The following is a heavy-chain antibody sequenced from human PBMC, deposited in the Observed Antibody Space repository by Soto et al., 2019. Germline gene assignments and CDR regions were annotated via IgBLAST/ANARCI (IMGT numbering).Heavy chain of an antibody. V-gene: IGHV4-59*01. CDR2: IYYSGST. CDR1: GGSISSYY. CDR3: ARGTGVITIFGVVTKRGYYYMDV. D-gene: IGHD3-3*01. Sequence: SETLSLTCTVSGGSISSYYWSWIRQPPGKGLEWIGYIYYSGSTNYNPSLKSRVTISVDTSKNQFSLKLSSVTAADTAVYYCARGTGVITIFGVVTKRGYYYMDVWGKGTTVTVSS. J-gene: IGHJ6*03.